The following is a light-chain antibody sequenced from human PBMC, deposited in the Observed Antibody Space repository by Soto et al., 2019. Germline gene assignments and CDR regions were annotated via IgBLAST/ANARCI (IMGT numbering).Light chain of an antibody. V-gene: IGLV2-14*01. CDR1: SSDVGGYNY. CDR2: DVS. CDR3: SLYTRSSALGVV. J-gene: IGLJ2*01. Sequence: QSALTQPASVSGSPGQSITISCTGTSSDVGGYNYVSWYQQHPGKAPKLMIYDVSNRPSGVSNRFSGSKSGNTASLTISGLQAEDEADYYCSLYTRSSALGVVFGGGTQLAVL.